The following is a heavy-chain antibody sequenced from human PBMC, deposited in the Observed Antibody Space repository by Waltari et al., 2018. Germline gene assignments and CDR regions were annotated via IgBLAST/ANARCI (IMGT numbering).Heavy chain of an antibody. J-gene: IGHJ4*02. CDR3: AVGPATTY. CDR1: NLLGSSFSSYT. Sequence: ESGVGGDQPEKSLRRACVASNLLGSSFSSYTMYCVRQAPGKGLEWVAAISHDGSHKFYIESVRGRFTISRDNSQSTLYLQLDRATTDDTAMYFCAVGPATTYWGQGTQVTVSS. V-gene: IGHV3-30*10. D-gene: IGHD4-4*01. CDR2: ISHDGSHK.